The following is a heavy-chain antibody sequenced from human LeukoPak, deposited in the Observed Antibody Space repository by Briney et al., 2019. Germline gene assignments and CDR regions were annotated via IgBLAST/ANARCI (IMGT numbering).Heavy chain of an antibody. V-gene: IGHV3-23*01. CDR1: GFAFSNYA. J-gene: IGHJ4*02. CDR3: AKAVRSMVTGGGYFYS. CDR2: LSGGGDSR. Sequence: GGSLRLSCAASGFAFSNYAMSWVRQAPGKGLEWVSSLSGGGDSRYYADSVMGRFTISRDNSKNTLYLQMNSLRAEDTAVYYCAKAVRSMVTGGGYFYSWGQGTLVTVSS. D-gene: IGHD3-10*01.